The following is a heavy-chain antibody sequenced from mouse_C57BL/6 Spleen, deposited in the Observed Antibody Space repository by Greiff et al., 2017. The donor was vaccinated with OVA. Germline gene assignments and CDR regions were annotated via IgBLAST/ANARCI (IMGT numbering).Heavy chain of an antibody. D-gene: IGHD3-2*02. CDR3: ATQTAQAMAY. CDR1: GYTFTSYW. Sequence: QVQLKQPGAELVMPGASVKLSCKASGYTFTSYWMHWVKQRPGQGLEWIGEIDPSDSYTNYNQKFKGKSTLTVDKSSSTAYMQLSSLTSEDSAVYYCATQTAQAMAYWGQGTLVTVSA. V-gene: IGHV1-69*01. J-gene: IGHJ3*01. CDR2: IDPSDSYT.